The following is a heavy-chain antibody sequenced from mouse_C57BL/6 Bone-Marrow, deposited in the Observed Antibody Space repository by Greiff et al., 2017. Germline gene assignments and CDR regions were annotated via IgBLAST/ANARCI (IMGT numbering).Heavy chain of an antibody. J-gene: IGHJ2*01. V-gene: IGHV6-3*01. CDR2: IRLKSDNYAT. Sequence: LQQSGGGLVQPGGSMKLSCVASGFTFSNYWMNWVRQSPEKGLEWVAQIRLKSDNYATHYAVSVKGRFTISRDESKSSVYLQMNNLRAEDTGIYYCTRNFHHYNIFAYWGQGTPLTVSA. D-gene: IGHD1-2*01. CDR1: GFTFSNYW. CDR3: TRNFHHYNIFAY.